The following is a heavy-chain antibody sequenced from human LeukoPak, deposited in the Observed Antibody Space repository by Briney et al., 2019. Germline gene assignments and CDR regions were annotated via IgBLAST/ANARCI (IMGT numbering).Heavy chain of an antibody. V-gene: IGHV3-20*04. J-gene: IGHJ3*02. Sequence: PGRSLRLSCAAAGFTFDDYGMSSVRHAPGKGLGWVSGINWNGGSTGYADSVKGRFTISRDNAKNSLYLQMNSLRAEDTALYYCARDGGYDMLAGEPRGAFDIWGQGTMVTASS. CDR1: GFTFDDYG. D-gene: IGHD3-9*01. CDR3: ARDGGYDMLAGEPRGAFDI. CDR2: INWNGGST.